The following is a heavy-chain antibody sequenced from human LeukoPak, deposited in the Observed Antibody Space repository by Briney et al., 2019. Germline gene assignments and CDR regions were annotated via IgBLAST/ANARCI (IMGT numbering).Heavy chain of an antibody. V-gene: IGHV3-23*01. CDR1: GFTFSSYA. CDR3: AKTYDRSGFPHYFGH. J-gene: IGHJ4*02. CDR2: ISSSGGST. D-gene: IGHD3-22*01. Sequence: GGSLRLSCAVSGFTFSSYAMSWVRQAPGKGLEWVSSISSSGGSTYYADSVKGRFTISRDNSKNTLYVQMNSLRAEDTAVYYCAKTYDRSGFPHYFGHWGQGPLVTVSS.